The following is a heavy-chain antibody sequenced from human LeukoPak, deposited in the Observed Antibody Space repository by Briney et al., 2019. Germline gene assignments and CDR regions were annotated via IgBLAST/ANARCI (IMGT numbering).Heavy chain of an antibody. J-gene: IGHJ4*02. D-gene: IGHD1-14*01. V-gene: IGHV3-33*01. CDR2: IAYDGSRA. CDR3: TRYNNDHFDY. Sequence: GGSLRLSCAGSGFTFGGYGMHWLRQTPGKGLEWVAVIAYDGSRAFYADSVKGRFTISRDNSKNTMSVQMDDLRAEDTAVYYCTRYNNDHFDYWGQGTLVTVSS. CDR1: GFTFGGYG.